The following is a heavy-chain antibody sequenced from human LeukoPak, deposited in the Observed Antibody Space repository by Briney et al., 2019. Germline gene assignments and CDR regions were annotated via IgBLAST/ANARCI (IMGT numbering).Heavy chain of an antibody. V-gene: IGHV1-2*02. J-gene: IGHJ3*02. CDR2: INPNSGGT. Sequence: ASVKVSCKASGYTFTGYYMHWVRQAPGQGLEWMGWINPNSGGTNYAQKFQGRVTMTRDTSISTAYMELSGLRSDDTAVYYCARQYSSSWYDNAFDIWGQGTMVTVSS. CDR1: GYTFTGYY. D-gene: IGHD6-13*01. CDR3: ARQYSSSWYDNAFDI.